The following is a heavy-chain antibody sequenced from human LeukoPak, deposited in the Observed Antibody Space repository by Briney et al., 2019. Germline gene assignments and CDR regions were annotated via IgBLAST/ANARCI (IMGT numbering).Heavy chain of an antibody. D-gene: IGHD3-10*01. CDR3: ARLADYYGSGSYYLDV. V-gene: IGHV4-39*07. Sequence: SETLSLTCTVSGGSISSSSYYWGWIRQPPGKGLEWIGSIYYSGSTYYNPSLKSRVTISVDTSKNQFSLKLSSVTAADTAVYYCARLADYYGSGSYYLDVWGQGTTVTVSS. CDR2: IYYSGST. CDR1: GGSISSSSYY. J-gene: IGHJ6*02.